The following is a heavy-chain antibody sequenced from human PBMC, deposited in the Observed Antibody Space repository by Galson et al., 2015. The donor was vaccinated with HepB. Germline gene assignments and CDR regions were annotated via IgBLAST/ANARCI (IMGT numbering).Heavy chain of an antibody. CDR2: ISAYNGNT. CDR1: GYTFTSYG. Sequence: SVKVSCKASGYTFTSYGISWARQAPGQGLEWMGWISAYNGNTNYAQKLQGRVTMTTDTSTSTAYMELRSLRSDDTAVYYCAIDEGTGTAFDYWGQGTLVTVSS. J-gene: IGHJ4*02. V-gene: IGHV1-18*01. CDR3: AIDEGTGTAFDY. D-gene: IGHD1-7*01.